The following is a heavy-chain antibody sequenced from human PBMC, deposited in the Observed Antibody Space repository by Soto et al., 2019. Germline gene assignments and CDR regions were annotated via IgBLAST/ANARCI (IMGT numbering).Heavy chain of an antibody. CDR1: GVSFSNSA. V-gene: IGHV1-69*18. Sequence: QVQLVQSGAEVKQPGSSVKVSCRASGVSFSNSAMSWVRQAPGQGLEWIGSFIPVIYTANYAQKLQGRVTITANESTRTAYMELTSLRSEDTAGYDCARGRDGHNSYDFDHWGQGTLVTVSS. J-gene: IGHJ4*02. CDR3: ARGRDGHNSYDFDH. CDR2: FIPVIYTA.